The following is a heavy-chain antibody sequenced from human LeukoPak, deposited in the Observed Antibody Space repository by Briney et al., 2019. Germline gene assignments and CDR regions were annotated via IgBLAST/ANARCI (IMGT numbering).Heavy chain of an antibody. CDR3: ARVRDGYNDAYDI. V-gene: IGHV1-46*01. D-gene: IGHD5-24*01. Sequence: GASVRVSCKASGFTFSDFFLNWVRQAPGQGLEGMGIIGGSTNYAQKFQGRVTMTRDTSTSTVYMELSSLRSEDTAVYYCARVRDGYNDAYDIWGQGTMVTVHS. CDR2: IGGST. CDR1: GFTFSDFF. J-gene: IGHJ3*02.